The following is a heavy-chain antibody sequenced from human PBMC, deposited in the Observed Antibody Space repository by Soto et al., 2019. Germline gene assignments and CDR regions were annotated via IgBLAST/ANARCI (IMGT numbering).Heavy chain of an antibody. CDR3: ASSSGYSYGFDY. V-gene: IGHV1-69*13. Sequence: SVKVSCKASGGTFSSYAISWVRQAPGQGLEWMGGIIPIFGTANYAQKLQGRVTMTADASTSTAYMELRSLRSDDTAVYYCASSSGYSYGFDYWGQGTLVTVSS. CDR2: IIPIFGTA. CDR1: GGTFSSYA. J-gene: IGHJ4*02. D-gene: IGHD5-18*01.